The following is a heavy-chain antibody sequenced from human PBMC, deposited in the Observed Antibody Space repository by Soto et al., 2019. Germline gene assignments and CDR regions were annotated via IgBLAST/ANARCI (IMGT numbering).Heavy chain of an antibody. Sequence: QVQLVESGGGVVQPGRSLRLSCAASGFTFSSYGMHWVRQAPGKGLEWVAVISYDGGNKYYADSVKGRFTISRDNSKNTLYLQMNSLRAEDTAVYYCAKDRVAVAGTGYYYYYGMDVWGQGTTVTVSS. D-gene: IGHD6-19*01. J-gene: IGHJ6*02. CDR3: AKDRVAVAGTGYYYYYGMDV. V-gene: IGHV3-30*18. CDR1: GFTFSSYG. CDR2: ISYDGGNK.